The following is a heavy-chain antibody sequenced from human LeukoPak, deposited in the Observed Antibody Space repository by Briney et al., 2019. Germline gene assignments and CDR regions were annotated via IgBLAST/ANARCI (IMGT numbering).Heavy chain of an antibody. D-gene: IGHD3-22*01. CDR2: INHSGST. J-gene: IGHJ4*02. Sequence: PSETLSLTCAVYGGSFSGYYWGWIRQPPGKGLEWIGEINHSGSTNYNPSLKSRVTISVGTSKNQFSLKLSSVTAADTAVYYCARGTIRTYYYYDSSGYYFHWGQGTLVTVSS. CDR3: ARGTIRTYYYYDSSGYYFH. V-gene: IGHV4-34*01. CDR1: GGSFSGYY.